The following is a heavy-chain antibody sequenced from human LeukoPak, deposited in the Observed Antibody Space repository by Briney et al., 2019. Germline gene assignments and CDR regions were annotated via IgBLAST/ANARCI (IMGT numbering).Heavy chain of an antibody. D-gene: IGHD2-21*02. CDR1: GGSISSYY. V-gene: IGHV4-59*08. Sequence: PSETLSLTCTVSGGSISSYYWSWIRQPPGKGLEWIGYIYYSGSTNYNPSLKSRVTISVDTSKNQFSLKLSSVTAADTAVYYCARHCGGDCYLARDAFDIWGQGTMVTVSS. J-gene: IGHJ3*02. CDR3: ARHCGGDCYLARDAFDI. CDR2: IYYSGST.